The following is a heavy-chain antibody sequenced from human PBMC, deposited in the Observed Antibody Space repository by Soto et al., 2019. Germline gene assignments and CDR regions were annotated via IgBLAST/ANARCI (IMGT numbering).Heavy chain of an antibody. CDR1: GFTFSSYA. CDR2: ISNSGVST. D-gene: IGHD6-25*01. Sequence: EVQVLESGGGLVQPGGSLRLSCAASGFTFSSYAMSWVRQAPGKGLEWVSTISNSGVSTYYADSVKGRFTISRDNSKNTLSLQMNSLRAEATAVYYCAKCWGSGGAQYFDHWGQGTLVTVSS. CDR3: AKCWGSGGAQYFDH. V-gene: IGHV3-23*01. J-gene: IGHJ4*02.